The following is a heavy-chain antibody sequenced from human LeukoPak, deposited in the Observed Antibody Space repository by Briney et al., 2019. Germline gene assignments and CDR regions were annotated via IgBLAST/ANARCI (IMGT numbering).Heavy chain of an antibody. Sequence: PGGSLRLSCAASGFTFSSYSMNWVRQAPGKGLEWVSSISNSSSYIYYADSVKGRFTISRDNAKNSLYLQMNSLRAEDTAVYYCARDRVHCSSTSCYEYFDYWGQGTLVTVSS. CDR3: ARDRVHCSSTSCYEYFDY. J-gene: IGHJ4*02. D-gene: IGHD2-2*01. CDR2: ISNSSSYI. V-gene: IGHV3-21*01. CDR1: GFTFSSYS.